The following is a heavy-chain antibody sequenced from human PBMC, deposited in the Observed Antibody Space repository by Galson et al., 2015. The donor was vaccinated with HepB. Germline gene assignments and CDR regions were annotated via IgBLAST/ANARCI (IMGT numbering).Heavy chain of an antibody. CDR1: GYAFTSYD. CDR3: ARGYSSSSYRLGFDY. CDR2: MNPNSANT. V-gene: IGHV1-8*01. D-gene: IGHD6-13*01. Sequence: SVKVSCKASGYAFTSYDINWVRQATGQGLEWMGWMNPNSANTGYVQKFQGRVTMTRNTSISTAYMELSSLRPEDTAVYYCARGYSSSSYRLGFDYWGQGALVTVSS. J-gene: IGHJ4*02.